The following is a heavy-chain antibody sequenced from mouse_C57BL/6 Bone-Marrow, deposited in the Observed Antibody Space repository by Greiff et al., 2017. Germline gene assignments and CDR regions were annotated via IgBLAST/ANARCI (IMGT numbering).Heavy chain of an antibody. D-gene: IGHD1-1*01. V-gene: IGHV5-12*01. CDR2: ISNGGGST. CDR3: ARHNYYGSSYVLDY. CDR1: GFTFSDYY. J-gene: IGHJ2*01. Sequence: EVKLMESGGGLVQPGGSLKLSCAASGFTFSDYYMYWVRQTPEKRLEWVAYISNGGGSTYYPDTVKGRFTIFRDNAKKTLYLQMSRLKSEDTAMYYCARHNYYGSSYVLDYWGQGTTLTVSS.